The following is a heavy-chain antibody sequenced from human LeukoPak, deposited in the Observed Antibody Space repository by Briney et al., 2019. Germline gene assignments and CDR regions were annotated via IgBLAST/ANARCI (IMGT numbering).Heavy chain of an antibody. V-gene: IGHV3-48*04. D-gene: IGHD4-23*01. CDR2: ISGTGNTR. CDR1: GFTFSGYS. Sequence: GGSLRLSCTASGFTFSGYSMNWVRQAPGKGLEWASYISGTGNTRYYADSVKGRFTISRDNAKNSLFLQMNSLRAEDTAVYYCARPRYGGNSGEFDSWGQGTLVTVSS. J-gene: IGHJ4*02. CDR3: ARPRYGGNSGEFDS.